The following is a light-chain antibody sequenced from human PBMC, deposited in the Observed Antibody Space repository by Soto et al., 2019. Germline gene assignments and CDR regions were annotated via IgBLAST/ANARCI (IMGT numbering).Light chain of an antibody. V-gene: IGKV3-15*01. CDR3: QQYNQWPIT. CDR1: QTVSNN. Sequence: EIVMTQSPATLSVSPGEKATLSCRASQTVSNNLAWYQQKPGQAPRLLIYFASTMATGIPASFSGSGSGTEFTLTISSLQSEDFAVYYCQQYNQWPITFGGGTKAETK. J-gene: IGKJ4*01. CDR2: FAS.